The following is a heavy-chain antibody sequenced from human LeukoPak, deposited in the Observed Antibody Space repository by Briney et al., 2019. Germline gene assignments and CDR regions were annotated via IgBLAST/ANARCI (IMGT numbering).Heavy chain of an antibody. Sequence: ASVKVSCKASGYTFTGYYMHWVRQAPGQGLEWMGWINPNSGGTNYAQKFQGRVTMTRDTSISTAYMELSRLGSDDTAVYYCLVHLRYFDWLGRVMTCGMDVWGQGTTVTVSS. D-gene: IGHD3-9*01. CDR3: LVHLRYFDWLGRVMTCGMDV. V-gene: IGHV1-2*02. CDR2: INPNSGGT. J-gene: IGHJ6*02. CDR1: GYTFTGYY.